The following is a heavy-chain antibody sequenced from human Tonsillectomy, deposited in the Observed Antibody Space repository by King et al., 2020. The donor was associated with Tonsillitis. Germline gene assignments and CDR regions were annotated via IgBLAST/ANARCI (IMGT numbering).Heavy chain of an antibody. J-gene: IGHJ4*02. Sequence: VQLVESGGDLVQPGGSLRLSCAASGFTFSSFAMSWVRQAPGKGLEWVSTISGTGCDTYYAASVKGRFTISRDNSKNTLSLQMNSLRAEDTAVNYCAKDLPDGSGWYRDFFDYWGQGTLVTVSS. D-gene: IGHD6-19*01. CDR1: GFTFSSFA. CDR2: ISGTGCDT. CDR3: AKDLPDGSGWYRDFFDY. V-gene: IGHV3-23*04.